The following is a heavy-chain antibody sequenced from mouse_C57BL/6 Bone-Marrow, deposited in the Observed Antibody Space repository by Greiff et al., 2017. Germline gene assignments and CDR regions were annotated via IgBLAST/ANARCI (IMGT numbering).Heavy chain of an antibody. J-gene: IGHJ4*01. D-gene: IGHD6-1*01. CDR2: IYPGGGYT. Sequence: QVQLQQSGAELVRPGTSVKMSCKASGYTFTNYWIRWAKQRPGHGLEWIGDIYPGGGYTNYNEKFKGKATLTADKSSSTAYMQFSSLTSEDSAIYYCARCSYDDAMDYWGQGTSVTVSA. V-gene: IGHV1-63*01. CDR1: GYTFTNYW. CDR3: ARCSYDDAMDY.